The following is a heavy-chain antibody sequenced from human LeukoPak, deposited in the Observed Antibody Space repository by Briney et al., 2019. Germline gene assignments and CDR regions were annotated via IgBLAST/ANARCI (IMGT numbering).Heavy chain of an antibody. D-gene: IGHD4-17*01. J-gene: IGHJ4*02. CDR2: IYPGDSDT. CDR3: ARPHYGDHGRLL. V-gene: IGHV5-51*01. Sequence: GESLKISCKGSGYSFTNYWIAWVRQMPGKGLEWVGIIYPGDSDTRYSPSFQGQVTISADKSISTAYLHWRSLKASNTAMYYCARPHYGDHGRLLWGQGTQVTVSS. CDR1: GYSFTNYW.